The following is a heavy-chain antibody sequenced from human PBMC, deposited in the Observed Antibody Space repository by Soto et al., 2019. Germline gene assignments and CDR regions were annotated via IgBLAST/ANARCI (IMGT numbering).Heavy chain of an antibody. CDR2: IWYDGSNK. CDR3: ARDGSYDFWSFDY. CDR1: GFTFSSYG. J-gene: IGHJ4*02. V-gene: IGHV3-33*01. Sequence: LRLSCAASGFTFSSYGMHWVRQAPGKGLEWVAVIWYDGSNKYYADSVKGRFTISRDNSKNTLYLQMNSLRAEDTAVYYCARDGSYDFWSFDYWGQGTLVPVSS. D-gene: IGHD3-3*01.